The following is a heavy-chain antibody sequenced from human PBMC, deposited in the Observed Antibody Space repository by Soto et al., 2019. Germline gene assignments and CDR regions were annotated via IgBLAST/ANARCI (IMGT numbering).Heavy chain of an antibody. V-gene: IGHV3-48*01. Sequence: GGSLRLSCVASGFTFSSYGMHWVRQAPGKGLEWVSYISSSGSTIYYADSVKGRFTISRESSENTLYLQMNSLRAEDTAVYYCXKDLSVLATIQYFDSWGQGTLVTVSS. CDR3: XKDLSVLATIQYFDS. D-gene: IGHD5-12*01. J-gene: IGHJ4*02. CDR2: ISSSGSTI. CDR1: GFTFSSYG.